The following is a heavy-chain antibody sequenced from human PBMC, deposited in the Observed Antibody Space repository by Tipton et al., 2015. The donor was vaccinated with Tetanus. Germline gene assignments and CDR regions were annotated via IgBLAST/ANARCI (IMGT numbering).Heavy chain of an antibody. CDR2: MYHSGQA. CDR3: ARYSIVATSDNWFDP. D-gene: IGHD5-12*01. V-gene: IGHV4-30-4*01. Sequence: TLSLTCSVSGGSISSTDYYWSWIRQPPGKGLEWIGYMYHSGQAYYNSSLKSRVVILVDTSKNQFSLKLSSVIAANTAVYYCARYSIVATSDNWFDPLGQGTLVTFSS. CDR1: GGSISSTDYY. J-gene: IGHJ5*02.